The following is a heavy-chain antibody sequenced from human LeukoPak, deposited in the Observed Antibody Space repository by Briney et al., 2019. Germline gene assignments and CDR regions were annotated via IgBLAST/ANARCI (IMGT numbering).Heavy chain of an antibody. CDR2: INSDGSST. CDR3: ASLGDSIY. D-gene: IGHD1-26*01. CDR1: GFTFSSYW. Sequence: GGSLRLSCAASGFTFSSYWMHWVRQAPGKGLVWVSRINSDGSSTNYADSVKGRFTISRENANNHFYLQMNSLRAGDTAVYFCASLGDSIYWGQGTLVTVSS. J-gene: IGHJ4*02. V-gene: IGHV3-74*01.